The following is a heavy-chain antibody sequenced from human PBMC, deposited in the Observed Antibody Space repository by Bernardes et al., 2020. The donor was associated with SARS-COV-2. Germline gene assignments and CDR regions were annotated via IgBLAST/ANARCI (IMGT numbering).Heavy chain of an antibody. V-gene: IGHV3-30*18. J-gene: IGHJ4*02. D-gene: IGHD1-26*01. Sequence: GGSLRLSCVASGFTFSNSGMHWVRLAPGKGLEWVEFISDSGNTKNYVESVEGRFTISRDNSKNTLYLQLNSLRPADTALYYCAKTSGIYSGTYYFFDFWGQGTLVSVSS. CDR2: ISDSGNTK. CDR1: GFTFSNSG. CDR3: AKTSGIYSGTYYFFDF.